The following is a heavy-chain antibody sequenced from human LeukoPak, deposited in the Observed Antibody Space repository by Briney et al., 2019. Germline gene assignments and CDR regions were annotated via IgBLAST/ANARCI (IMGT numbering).Heavy chain of an antibody. Sequence: PGGSLRLSCAASGFTFSSYWMSWVRQAPGKGLEWVANIKQDGSEKYYVDSVNGRFTISRDNAKNSLYLQMNSLRAEETAVYYCARDSEIIQLWFPDAFDIWGQGTMVTVSS. CDR3: ARDSEIIQLWFPDAFDI. J-gene: IGHJ3*02. CDR1: GFTFSSYW. CDR2: IKQDGSEK. D-gene: IGHD5-18*01. V-gene: IGHV3-7*01.